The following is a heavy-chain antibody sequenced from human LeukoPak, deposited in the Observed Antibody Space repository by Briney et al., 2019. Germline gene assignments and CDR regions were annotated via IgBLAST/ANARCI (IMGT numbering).Heavy chain of an antibody. CDR2: IYSGGTT. CDR3: ARDPFGAKGLFHS. CDR1: GFTVSSNY. V-gene: IGHV3-53*01. Sequence: GGSLRLSCAASGFTVSSNYMSWVRQAPGKGLEWVSIIYSGGTTYYADSVKGRFTISRDNSKNTLYPQMNSLRAEDTAVYYCARDPFGAKGLFHSWGQGTLVTVSS. D-gene: IGHD1-26*01. J-gene: IGHJ4*02.